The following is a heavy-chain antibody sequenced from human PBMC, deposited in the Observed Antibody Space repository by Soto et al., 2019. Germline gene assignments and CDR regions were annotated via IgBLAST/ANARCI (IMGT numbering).Heavy chain of an antibody. CDR1: GFTFSSYV. V-gene: IGHV3-23*01. Sequence: PGGALRLSCAASGFTFSSYVMSWVRQAPGKGLEWVSTISGSGGSTYSADSVKGRFTISRDNSKNTLYVQMNSLRVEDTAVYYCARWGGFNAASDYWGQVTLVPVSS. CDR3: ARWGGFNAASDY. J-gene: IGHJ4*02. D-gene: IGHD6-25*01. CDR2: ISGSGGST.